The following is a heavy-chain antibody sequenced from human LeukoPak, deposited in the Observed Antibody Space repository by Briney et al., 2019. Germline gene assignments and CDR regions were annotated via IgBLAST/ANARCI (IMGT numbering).Heavy chain of an antibody. Sequence: GGSLRLSCAASGFSFSTYAMGWVRQAPGKGLEWVSIISDNGVYAYYADAVKGRFTISRDNSKDTLYLQMNSLRAEDTAVYYCSKRDIVAGVVDRWGQGALVTVSS. CDR2: ISDNGVYA. CDR3: SKRDIVAGVVDR. J-gene: IGHJ4*02. CDR1: GFSFSTYA. D-gene: IGHD5-12*01. V-gene: IGHV3-23*01.